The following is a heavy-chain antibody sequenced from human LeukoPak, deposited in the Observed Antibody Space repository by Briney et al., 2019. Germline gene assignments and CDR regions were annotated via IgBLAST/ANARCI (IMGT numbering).Heavy chain of an antibody. J-gene: IGHJ4*02. Sequence: KPSETLSLTCAVYGGSFSGCHWNWIRQSPEKGLEWIGEINHRGRTNYNPSLASRVSMSVDTSKNQFSLKLSSVTAADTAIYYCARDPTTVVTLPYYFDFWGQGILVTVSS. CDR3: ARDPTTVVTLPYYFDF. D-gene: IGHD4-23*01. V-gene: IGHV4-34*01. CDR1: GGSFSGCH. CDR2: INHRGRT.